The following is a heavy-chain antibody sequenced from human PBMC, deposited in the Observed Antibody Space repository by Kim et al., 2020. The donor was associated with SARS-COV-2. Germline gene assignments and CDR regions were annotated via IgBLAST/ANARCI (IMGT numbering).Heavy chain of an antibody. Sequence: GGSLRLSCAASGFTFSSYAMSWVRQAPGKGLEWVSAISGSGGSTYYADSVKGRLTISRDNSKNTLYLQMNSLRAEDTAVYYCAKALESIAAAVRWFDPWGQGTLVTVSS. D-gene: IGHD6-13*01. V-gene: IGHV3-23*01. CDR1: GFTFSSYA. CDR3: AKALESIAAAVRWFDP. CDR2: ISGSGGST. J-gene: IGHJ5*02.